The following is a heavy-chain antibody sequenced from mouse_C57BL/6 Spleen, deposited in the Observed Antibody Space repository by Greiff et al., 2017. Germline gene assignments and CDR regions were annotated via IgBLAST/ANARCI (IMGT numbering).Heavy chain of an antibody. CDR1: GYTFTNYW. J-gene: IGHJ2*01. CDR2: IYPGGGYT. CDR3: ARWSVTDYFDY. Sequence: QVHVKQSGAELVRPGTSVKMSCKASGYTFTNYWIGWAKQRPGHGLEWIGDIYPGGGYTNYNEKFKGKATLTADKSSSTAYMQFSSLTSEDSAIYYCARWSVTDYFDYWGQGTTLTVSS. V-gene: IGHV1-63*01. D-gene: IGHD2-1*01.